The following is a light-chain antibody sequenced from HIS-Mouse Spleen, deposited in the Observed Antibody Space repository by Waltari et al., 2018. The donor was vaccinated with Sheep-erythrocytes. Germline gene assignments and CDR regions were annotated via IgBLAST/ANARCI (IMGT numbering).Light chain of an antibody. CDR1: QGISSW. V-gene: IGKV1-12*01. J-gene: IGKJ1*01. Sequence: DIQMTQSPSSVSASVGDSVTITCRAGQGISSWLGWYQQKPGQAPKLLIYAASSLQSGGQSSFSGSGSGTDVTLTSSSLQPEDFATYYWQQANSCPPTFGQGTKVEIK. CDR3: QQANSCPPT. CDR2: AAS.